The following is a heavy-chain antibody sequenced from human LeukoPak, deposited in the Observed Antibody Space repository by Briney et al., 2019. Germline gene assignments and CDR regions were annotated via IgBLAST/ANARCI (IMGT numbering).Heavy chain of an antibody. CDR3: ARSSGGPFFDY. CDR2: ITSTSDTI. V-gene: IGHV3-48*01. J-gene: IGHJ4*02. CDR1: GFTFSDYS. Sequence: GGSLRLSCEASGFTFSDYSMNWVRHAPGGGLGWLSYITSTSDTIYYADSVKGRFTISIDNAKNSVYLQMNSLRAEDTAVYYCARSSGGPFFDYWGQGTLVTVSS. D-gene: IGHD2-15*01.